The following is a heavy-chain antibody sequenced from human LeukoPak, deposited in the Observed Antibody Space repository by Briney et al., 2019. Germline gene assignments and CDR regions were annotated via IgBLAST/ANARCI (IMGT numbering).Heavy chain of an antibody. V-gene: IGHV3-23*01. CDR2: ISAGGGST. CDR1: GFTFSSCA. CDR3: AKGTLGYCSGGSCYSGY. D-gene: IGHD2-15*01. J-gene: IGHJ4*02. Sequence: GGPLRLSCAASGFTFSSCAMMWFRQAPGRGREWVSGISAGGGSTDFADSVKGRFTVSRDNSKNKLYLQMSSLRAEDTAVYYCAKGTLGYCSGGSCYSGYWGQGTLVTVSS.